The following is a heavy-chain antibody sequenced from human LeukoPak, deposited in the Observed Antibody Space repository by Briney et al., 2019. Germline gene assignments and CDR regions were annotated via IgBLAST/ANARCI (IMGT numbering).Heavy chain of an antibody. J-gene: IGHJ3*02. CDR3: ARDFGEFVDDSNDAFDI. D-gene: IGHD3-16*01. V-gene: IGHV1-18*01. Sequence: GASVKVSCKASGYTFTNYGITWVRQAPGQGLEWMGWISAYSGNTNYAQKLQGRVTMTTDTSTSTAYMELRSLRSDDTAVYYCARDFGEFVDDSNDAFDIWGQGTMVTVSS. CDR1: GYTFTNYG. CDR2: ISAYSGNT.